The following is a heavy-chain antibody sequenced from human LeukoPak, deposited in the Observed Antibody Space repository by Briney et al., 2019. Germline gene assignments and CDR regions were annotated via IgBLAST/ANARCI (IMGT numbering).Heavy chain of an antibody. CDR2: ISSSSSII. CDR3: ARAKRNGFDI. V-gene: IGHV3-48*01. J-gene: IGHJ3*02. Sequence: PGGSLRLSCAASGFTFSSYNMNWVRQAPGKGLEWVSYISSSSSIIYYADSVKGRFTISRDNAKNSLYLQMNSLRAEDTAVYYCARAKRNGFDIWGQGTMVTVSS. CDR1: GFTFSSYN.